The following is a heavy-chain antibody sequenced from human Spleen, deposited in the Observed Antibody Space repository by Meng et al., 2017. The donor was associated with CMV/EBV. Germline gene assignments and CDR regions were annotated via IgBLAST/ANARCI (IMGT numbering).Heavy chain of an antibody. CDR2: IIPIFGTA. CDR1: GYTFTRYY. D-gene: IGHD2-2*02. J-gene: IGHJ6*02. Sequence: SVKVSCKAFGYTFTRYYMHWVRQAPGQGLEWMGGIIPIFGTANYAQKFQGRVTITTDESTSTAYMELSSLRSEDTAVYYCARDNIVVVPAAIFYYYYGMDVWGQGTTVTVSS. CDR3: ARDNIVVVPAAIFYYYYGMDV. V-gene: IGHV1-69*05.